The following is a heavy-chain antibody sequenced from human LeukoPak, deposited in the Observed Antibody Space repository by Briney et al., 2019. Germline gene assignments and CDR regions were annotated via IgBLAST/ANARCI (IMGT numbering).Heavy chain of an antibody. CDR1: GGSIRSNY. CDR3: ARHVRLHGGWFDP. D-gene: IGHD4-11*01. J-gene: IGHJ5*02. V-gene: IGHV4-59*08. CDR2: IYYSGST. Sequence: SETLSLTCTVSGGSIRSNYWSWIRQPPGKGLEWIGYIYYSGSTNYNPSLKSRVTISADTSKNQFSLNLTSVSAADTAVYYCARHVRLHGGWFDPWGQGTLVTVSP.